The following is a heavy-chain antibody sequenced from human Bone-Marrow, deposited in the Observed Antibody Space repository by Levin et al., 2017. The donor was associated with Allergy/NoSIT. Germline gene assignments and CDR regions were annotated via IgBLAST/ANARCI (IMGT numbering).Heavy chain of an antibody. CDR3: VRTTTFDY. J-gene: IGHJ4*02. D-gene: IGHD1-1*01. Sequence: GGSLRLSCAASGFTFTDHNMDWVRQAPGKGLEWVGRSRNKANSYTTEYAASVKGRFTISRDDSKNSLYLQINSLKTEDTAVYYCVRTTTFDYWGQGTLVTVSS. CDR1: GFTFTDHN. V-gene: IGHV3-72*01. CDR2: SRNKANSYTT.